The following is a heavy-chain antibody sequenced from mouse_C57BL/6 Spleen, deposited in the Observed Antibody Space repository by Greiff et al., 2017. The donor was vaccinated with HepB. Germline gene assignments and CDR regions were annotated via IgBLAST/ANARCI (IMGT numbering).Heavy chain of an antibody. CDR3: ASPRGSTGYFDV. CDR1: GYTFTSYW. J-gene: IGHJ1*03. V-gene: IGHV1-64*01. CDR2: IHPNSGST. Sequence: QVQLQQPGAELVKPGASVKLSCKASGYTFTSYWMHWVKQRPGQGLEWIGMIHPNSGSTNYNEKFKSKATLTVDKSSSTAYMQLSSLTSEDSAVYYGASPRGSTGYFDVWGTGTTVTVSS. D-gene: IGHD2-1*01.